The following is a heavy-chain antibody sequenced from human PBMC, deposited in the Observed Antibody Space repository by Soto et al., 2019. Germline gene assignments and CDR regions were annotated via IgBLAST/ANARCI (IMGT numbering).Heavy chain of an antibody. CDR2: IYYSGST. Sequence: PSETLSLTCTVSGGSISSGGYYWSWMRQHPGKGLEWIGYIYYSGSTYYNPSLKSRVTISVDTSKNQFSLKLSSVTAADTAVYYCASRRGYSPYFAYWGQGTLVTVSS. CDR1: GGSISSGGYY. D-gene: IGHD4-4*01. J-gene: IGHJ4*02. V-gene: IGHV4-31*03. CDR3: ASRRGYSPYFAY.